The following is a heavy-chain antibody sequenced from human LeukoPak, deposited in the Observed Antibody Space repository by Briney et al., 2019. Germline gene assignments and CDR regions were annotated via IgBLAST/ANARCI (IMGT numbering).Heavy chain of an antibody. V-gene: IGHV4-61*09. D-gene: IGHD6-13*01. J-gene: IGHJ6*03. CDR2: IHISGNT. CDR3: ASSSSWRNDRNYYYYYMDV. CDR1: GGSISSGSYC. Sequence: TLSLTCTVSGGSISSGSYCWSWIRQPAGKGLEWIGHIHISGNTNYNPSLKSRVTISVDTSKNQFSLKLSSVTAADTAVYYCASSSSWRNDRNYYYYYMDVWGKGTTVTVSS.